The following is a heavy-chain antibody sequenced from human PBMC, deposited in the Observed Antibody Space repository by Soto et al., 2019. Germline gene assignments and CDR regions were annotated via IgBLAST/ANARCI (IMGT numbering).Heavy chain of an antibody. CDR1: GGSINSADYY. Sequence: QVHLQESGPGLVKPSQTLSLTCTVSGGSINSADYYWSWIRQPPGKDLEWIGYIYYSGSTYYSPSLRNRVTTSLKTSKNQFSLELSSVTAADTAVYYCARVGAGTTPAHAFDIWGQGSMVTVSS. D-gene: IGHD1-1*01. J-gene: IGHJ3*02. V-gene: IGHV4-30-4*01. CDR2: IYYSGST. CDR3: ARVGAGTTPAHAFDI.